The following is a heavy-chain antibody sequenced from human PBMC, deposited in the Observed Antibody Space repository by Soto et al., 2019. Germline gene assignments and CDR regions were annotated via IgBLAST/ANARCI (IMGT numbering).Heavy chain of an antibody. V-gene: IGHV4-28*01. CDR3: VRTTVYSAMDN. Sequence: PSETLSLTCAVSGYSISSSNRLGWIRQPPGKGKEWIGYIYYSGTTYYNSSLKSRVTMSVDPAKYEFSLKLPSVTAVFTAVHYCVRTTVYSAMDNCGQVALVTVSS. J-gene: IGHJ1*01. D-gene: IGHD1-26*01. CDR1: GYSISSSNR. CDR2: IYYSGTT.